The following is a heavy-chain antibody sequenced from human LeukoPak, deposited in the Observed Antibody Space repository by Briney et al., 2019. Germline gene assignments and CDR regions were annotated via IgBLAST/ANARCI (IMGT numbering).Heavy chain of an antibody. V-gene: IGHV3-23*01. Sequence: GGSLRLSCAASGFTFTSYWMTWVRQAPGKGLEWVSAISGSGGSTYYADSVKGRFTISRDNSKNTLYLQMNSLRAEDTAVYYCAKEGQRGRYYGSGSYYPSWGQGTLVTVSS. CDR1: GFTFTSYW. CDR2: ISGSGGST. J-gene: IGHJ5*02. D-gene: IGHD3-10*01. CDR3: AKEGQRGRYYGSGSYYPS.